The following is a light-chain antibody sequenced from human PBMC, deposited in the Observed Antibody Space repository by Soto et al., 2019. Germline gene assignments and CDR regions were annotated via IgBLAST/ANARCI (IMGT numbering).Light chain of an antibody. CDR2: DVS. CDR3: SSYTSSRPV. J-gene: IGLJ2*01. V-gene: IGLV2-14*01. Sequence: QSALTQPASVSGSPGQSITISCTGTSSDVGGYNYVSWYQQHPGKAPKLMIYDVSNRPSGVSNRFSGSKSGKTASLTISGLQAEDEADYYCSSYTSSRPVFGGGTKLTVL. CDR1: SSDVGGYNY.